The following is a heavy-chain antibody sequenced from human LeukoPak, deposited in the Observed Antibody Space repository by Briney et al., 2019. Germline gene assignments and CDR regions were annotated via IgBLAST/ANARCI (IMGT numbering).Heavy chain of an antibody. V-gene: IGHV3-9*01. CDR3: AKAVGGNRSPPADP. J-gene: IGHJ5*02. CDR1: GFSFSSFE. CDR2: ISWNSGSI. Sequence: QSGGSLRLSCAVYGFSFSSFEMSWVRQAPGKGLEWVSGISWNSGSIGYADSVKGRFTISRDNAKNSLYLQMNSLRAEDTALYYCAKAVGGNRSPPADPWGQGTLVTVSS. D-gene: IGHD2-2*01.